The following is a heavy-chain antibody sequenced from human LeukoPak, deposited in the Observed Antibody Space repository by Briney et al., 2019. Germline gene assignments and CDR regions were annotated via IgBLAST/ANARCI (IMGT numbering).Heavy chain of an antibody. V-gene: IGHV3-9*01. D-gene: IGHD3-3*01. CDR3: AKLSNYDFWSGKNNWFDP. CDR1: GFNFDDYA. CDR2: LNWNSGRI. Sequence: GGSLRLSCAASGFNFDDYAMHWVRQAPGKGLEWVSGLNWNSGRIGYADSVKGRFTISRDNSKNTLYLQMNSLRAEDTAVYYCAKLSNYDFWSGKNNWFDPWGQGTLVTVSS. J-gene: IGHJ5*02.